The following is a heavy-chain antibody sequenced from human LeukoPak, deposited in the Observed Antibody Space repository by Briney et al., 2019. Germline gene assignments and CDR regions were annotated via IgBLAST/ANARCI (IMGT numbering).Heavy chain of an antibody. V-gene: IGHV2-5*01. D-gene: IGHD2-15*01. J-gene: IGHJ4*02. CDR1: GCSLSTSGVG. CDR2: IYWNDTK. Sequence: SGPTLVKPTQTLTLTCTFSGCSLSTSGVGVGWIRQPPGKAREWLTLIYWNDTKSSSPSLQSRLTITKDTSKNQVVLTMTNMDPVDTATYYCAHTVVVAGFDYWGQGTLVTVSS. CDR3: AHTVVVAGFDY.